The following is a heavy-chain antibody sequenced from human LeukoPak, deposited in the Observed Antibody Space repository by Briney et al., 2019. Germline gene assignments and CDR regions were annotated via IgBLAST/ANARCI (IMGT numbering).Heavy chain of an antibody. D-gene: IGHD3-10*01. Sequence: GGSLRLSCAASGFTFSSYWMSWVREAPGKGLEWVANIKQDGSEKYYVDSVKGRFTISRDNAKNSLYLQMNRLRAEDTAVYYCARENLLWFGEGTDAFDIWGQGTMVTVSS. J-gene: IGHJ3*02. V-gene: IGHV3-7*01. CDR3: ARENLLWFGEGTDAFDI. CDR2: IKQDGSEK. CDR1: GFTFSSYW.